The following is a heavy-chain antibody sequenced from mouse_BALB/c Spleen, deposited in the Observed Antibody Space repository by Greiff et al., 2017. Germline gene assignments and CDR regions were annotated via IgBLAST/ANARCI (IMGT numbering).Heavy chain of an antibody. CDR2: IWTGGGT. Sequence: VQLKESGPGLVAPSQSLSITCTVSGFSLTSYDISWIRQPPGKGLEWLGVIWTGGGTNYNSAFMSRLSISKDNSKSQVFLKMNSLQTDDTAIYYCVRDRGYYDYWGQGTTLTVSS. CDR1: GFSLTSYD. CDR3: VRDRGYYDY. V-gene: IGHV2-9-2*01. D-gene: IGHD2-3*01. J-gene: IGHJ2*01.